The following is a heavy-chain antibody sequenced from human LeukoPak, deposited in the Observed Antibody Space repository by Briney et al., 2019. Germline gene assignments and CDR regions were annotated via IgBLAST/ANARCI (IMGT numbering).Heavy chain of an antibody. CDR2: IYTSGST. V-gene: IGHV4-4*07. CDR1: GGSISSYY. CDR3: ARGPQITMIVVVTPDDAFDI. Sequence: SETLSLTCTVSGGSISSYYWSWIRQPPRKGLEWIGRIYTSGSTNYNPSLKSRVTTSVDTSKNQFSLKLSSVTAADTAVYYCARGPQITMIVVVTPDDAFDIWGQGTMVTVSS. D-gene: IGHD3-22*01. J-gene: IGHJ3*02.